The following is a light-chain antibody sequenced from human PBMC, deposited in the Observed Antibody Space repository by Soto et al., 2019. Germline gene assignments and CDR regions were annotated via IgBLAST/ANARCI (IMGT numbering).Light chain of an antibody. CDR3: QQRHMWPIT. V-gene: IGKV3-11*01. CDR2: DAY. Sequence: EVVLTQSPVTLSLSPGERATLSCRASQSFRGLLAWYQQKPGQAPRLLIYDAYNRATGIPPRFSGSGSGPDFTLTISSLEPEDSAVYYCQQRHMWPITVGQGTRLEIK. CDR1: QSFRGL. J-gene: IGKJ5*01.